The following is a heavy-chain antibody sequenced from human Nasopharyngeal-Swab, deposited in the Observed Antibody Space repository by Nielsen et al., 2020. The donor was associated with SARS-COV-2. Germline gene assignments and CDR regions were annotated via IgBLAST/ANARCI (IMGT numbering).Heavy chain of an antibody. J-gene: IGHJ4*02. CDR3: AAQLWSFWFDY. CDR1: GYTLPEVA. V-gene: IGHV1-24*01. CDR2: FDPEDGEK. D-gene: IGHD3-10*01. Sequence: ASVKVFCKVSGYTLPEVAIHWVRQAPGKGPEWMGGFDPEDGEKIYAQKFQGRVTITVHSSTDTAYMELRSLRSEDTAIYYCAAQLWSFWFDYWGQGTLVTVSS.